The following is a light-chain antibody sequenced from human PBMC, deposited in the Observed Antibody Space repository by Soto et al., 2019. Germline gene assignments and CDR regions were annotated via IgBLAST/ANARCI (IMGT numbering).Light chain of an antibody. CDR1: QSVSSN. CDR3: QQYNNWPIT. CDR2: AAS. J-gene: IGKJ5*01. V-gene: IGKV3-15*01. Sequence: ESVMTQSPATLSVSPGGGATLSCRASQSVSSNLAWYQQKPGQAPRLLIYAASTRATGIPARFSGSGSGTEFTLPIGSLQSEDFAVYYCQQYNNWPITFGQGTRLEIK.